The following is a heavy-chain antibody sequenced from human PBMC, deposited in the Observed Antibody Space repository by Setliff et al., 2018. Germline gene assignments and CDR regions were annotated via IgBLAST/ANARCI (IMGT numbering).Heavy chain of an antibody. CDR3: ASRTTGPGGWFDF. Sequence: SETLSLTCTVSGGSISSSSYYWGWIRQPPGKGLEWIGSIYYSGTTYYNPSLKSRVTISIDTSKNQFSLNLNSVTAADTAVYYCASRTTGPGGWFDFWGQGSLVTVSS. J-gene: IGHJ5*01. CDR1: GGSISSSSYY. V-gene: IGHV4-39*01. CDR2: IYYSGTT. D-gene: IGHD1-1*01.